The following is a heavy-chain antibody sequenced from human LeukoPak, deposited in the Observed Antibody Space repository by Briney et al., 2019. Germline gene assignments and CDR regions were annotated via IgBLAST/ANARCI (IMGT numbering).Heavy chain of an antibody. CDR3: ARRIGDDIGWGYYGMDV. V-gene: IGHV4-59*08. J-gene: IGHJ6*02. Sequence: PSETLSLTCTVSGGSISSYYWSWIRQPPGKGLEWIGYIYYSGSTNYNPSLKSRVTISVDTSKNQFSLKLSSVTAADTAVYYCARRIGDDIGWGYYGMDVWGQGTTVTVSS. CDR2: IYYSGST. D-gene: IGHD3-9*01. CDR1: GGSISSYY.